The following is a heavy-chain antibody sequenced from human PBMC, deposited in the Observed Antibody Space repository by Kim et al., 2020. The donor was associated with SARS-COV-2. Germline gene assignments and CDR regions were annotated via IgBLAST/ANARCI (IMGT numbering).Heavy chain of an antibody. CDR3: ARDPLMYDSNWYPNWFGP. CDR2: IPASGDPN. D-gene: IGHD4-4*01. CDR1: GFTFNKYA. J-gene: IGHJ5*02. V-gene: IGHV3-23*01. Sequence: GGSLRLSCAASGFTFNKYAMSWVRQAPGKGLEWVSGIPASGDPNYYADSVKGRFTISRDNSKSTLYLQMDSLRAEDTAVYYCARDPLMYDSNWYPNWFGPWGQGTLVTVSS.